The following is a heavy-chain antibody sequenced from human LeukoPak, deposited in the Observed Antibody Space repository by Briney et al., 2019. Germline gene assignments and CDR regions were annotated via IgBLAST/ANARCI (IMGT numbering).Heavy chain of an antibody. CDR3: ARAYDSSGYLTTRPFDY. D-gene: IGHD3-22*01. V-gene: IGHV4-39*07. Sequence: SETLSLTCTVSGGSISSSSYYWGWIRQPPGKGLEWIGSIYYSGSTYYNPSLKSRVTISVDTSKNQFSLKLSSVTAADTAVYYCARAYDSSGYLTTRPFDYWGQGTLVTVSS. CDR1: GGSISSSSYY. J-gene: IGHJ4*02. CDR2: IYYSGST.